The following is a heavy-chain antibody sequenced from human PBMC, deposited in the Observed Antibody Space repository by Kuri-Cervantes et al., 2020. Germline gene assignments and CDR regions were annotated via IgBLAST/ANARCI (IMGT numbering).Heavy chain of an antibody. V-gene: IGHV3-48*04. CDR2: ISSSSSTI. D-gene: IGHD3-10*01. CDR1: GFTFSSYS. Sequence: GESLKISCAASGFTFSSYSMNWVRQAPGKGLEWVSYISSSSSTIYYADSMKGRFTISRDNAKNSVYLQMNSQRAEDTAVYYCARGVRILWFGEQLIPYYFDSWGQGTLVTVSS. J-gene: IGHJ4*02. CDR3: ARGVRILWFGEQLIPYYFDS.